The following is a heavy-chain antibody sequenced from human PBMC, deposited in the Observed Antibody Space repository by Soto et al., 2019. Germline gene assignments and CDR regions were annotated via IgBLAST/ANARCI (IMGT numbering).Heavy chain of an antibody. Sequence: SQTLSLTCVISGDSVSSNGACWNWIRQSPSRGLQWLGRIYYRSKWFHDYAASVESRMAINPDASRNQFSLQLNYVTPEDTAVYYCARVHCSAGTCLDGLDFWGQGTTVTVSS. V-gene: IGHV6-1*01. D-gene: IGHD2-15*01. J-gene: IGHJ6*02. CDR2: IYYRSKWFH. CDR1: GDSVSSNGAC. CDR3: ARVHCSAGTCLDGLDF.